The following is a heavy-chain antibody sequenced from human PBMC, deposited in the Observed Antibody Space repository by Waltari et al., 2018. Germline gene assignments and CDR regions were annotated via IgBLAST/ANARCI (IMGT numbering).Heavy chain of an antibody. CDR1: GYKFRDYG. J-gene: IGHJ6*03. CDR2: IYVYNENT. Sequence: QVRLTQSGSDVKEPGASVKVSCKASGYKFRDYGISWVRQAPGQGLEWMGWIYVYNENTRFAEKCQGRVTITADTSTDTAYMELSSLRSEDTAVYYCATVAAAGYYYYMDVWGKGTTVTVSS. V-gene: IGHV1-18*01. CDR3: ATVAAAGYYYYMDV. D-gene: IGHD6-13*01.